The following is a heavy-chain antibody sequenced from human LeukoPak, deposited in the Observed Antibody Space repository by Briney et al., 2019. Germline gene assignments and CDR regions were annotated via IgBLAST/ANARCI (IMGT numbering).Heavy chain of an antibody. Sequence: SGGSLRLSWAVSGFTFSTYYFTWVRQAPGGGMEWVSSIISTGSYVYYADSVKGRFTISRDNAKNSLYLQMNSLRAEDTAVYYCARRMSGSCSRGGCYESDSWGQGTLVTVSS. J-gene: IGHJ4*02. CDR1: GFTFSTYY. CDR3: ARRMSGSCSRGGCYESDS. V-gene: IGHV3-21*01. D-gene: IGHD2-15*01. CDR2: IISTGSYV.